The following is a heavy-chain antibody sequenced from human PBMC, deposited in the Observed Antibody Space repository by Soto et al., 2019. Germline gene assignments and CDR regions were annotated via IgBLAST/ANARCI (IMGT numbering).Heavy chain of an antibody. CDR1: GFTFSDFY. CDR3: ATRYCSGGSCYSAALGY. CDR2: ISSSGSTI. J-gene: IGHJ4*02. D-gene: IGHD2-15*01. V-gene: IGHV3-11*01. Sequence: QVQLVESGGGLVKPGGSLRLSCAASGFTFSDFYMSWIRQAPGKGLEWVSYISSSGSTIYYADSVKGRFTISRDNAKNSLYLQMNSLRAEATAVYYCATRYCSGGSCYSAALGYWGQGTLVTVSS.